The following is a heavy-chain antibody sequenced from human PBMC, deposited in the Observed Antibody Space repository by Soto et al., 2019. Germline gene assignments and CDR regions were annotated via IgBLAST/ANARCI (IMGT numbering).Heavy chain of an antibody. J-gene: IGHJ4*02. CDR1: GFTFSSYA. CDR2: ISYDGSNK. D-gene: IGHD6-19*01. Sequence: QVQLVESGGGVVQPGRSLRLSCAASGFTFSSYAMHWVRQAPGKGLEWVAVISYDGSNKYYADSVKGRFTISRDNSKNTWNLQMNSLGAEETAVDYGGRDGGAGRRGGNIDYWGQGTLVTVSS. V-gene: IGHV3-30-3*01. CDR3: GRDGGAGRRGGNIDY.